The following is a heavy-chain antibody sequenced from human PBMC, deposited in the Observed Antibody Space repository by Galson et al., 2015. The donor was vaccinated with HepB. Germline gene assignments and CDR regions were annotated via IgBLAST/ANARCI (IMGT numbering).Heavy chain of an antibody. CDR2: ISYDGSNK. V-gene: IGHV3-30*03. CDR1: GFTFSSYG. CDR3: ARAQQLYIDY. J-gene: IGHJ4*02. Sequence: SLRLSCAASGFTFSSYGMHWVRQAPGKGLEWVAVISYDGSNKYYADSVKGRFTISRDNSKNTLYLQMNSLRAEDTAVYYCARAQQLYIDYWGQGTLVTVSS. D-gene: IGHD5-18*01.